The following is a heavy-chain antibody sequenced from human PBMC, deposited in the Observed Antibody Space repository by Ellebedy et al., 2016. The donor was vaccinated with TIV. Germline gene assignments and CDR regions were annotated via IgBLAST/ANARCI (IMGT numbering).Heavy chain of an antibody. CDR2: IIPISGIV. D-gene: IGHD6-13*01. CDR1: GGTFSSYG. J-gene: IGHJ6*02. CDR3: ARDRLTSSWYYGMDV. V-gene: IGHV1-69*13. Sequence: SVKVSCKASGGTFSSYGISWVRQAPGQGLEWMGGIIPISGIVNYAQQSQGRVTITADEPTSTAYMELSSLRSEDTAVYYCARDRLTSSWYYGMDVWGQGTTVTVSS.